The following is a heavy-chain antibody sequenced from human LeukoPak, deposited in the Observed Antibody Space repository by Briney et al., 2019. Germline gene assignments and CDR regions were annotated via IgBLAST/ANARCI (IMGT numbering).Heavy chain of an antibody. Sequence: GESLKISCKGSGYRFTSYWIGWVRRLPGKGLEWMGIIYPGDSDTRYSPSFQGQVTVSADKSISTAYLQWSSLKASDTAMYYCATSRGYYCGGDCYTFDYWGQGTLVTVSS. J-gene: IGHJ4*02. CDR1: GYRFTSYW. D-gene: IGHD2-21*02. V-gene: IGHV5-51*01. CDR2: IYPGDSDT. CDR3: ATSRGYYCGGDCYTFDY.